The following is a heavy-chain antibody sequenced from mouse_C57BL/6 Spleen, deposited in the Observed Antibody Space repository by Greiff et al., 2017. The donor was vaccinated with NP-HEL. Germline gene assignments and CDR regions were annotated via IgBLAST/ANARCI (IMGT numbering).Heavy chain of an antibody. CDR2: IYPGSGST. CDR3: ARSLITTVVDWYFDV. CDR1: GYTFTSYW. Sequence: QVQLQQPGAELVKPGASVKMSCKASGYTFTSYWITWVKQRPGQGLEWIGDIYPGSGSTNYNEKFKSKATLTVDTSPSTAYMQRSSLTSEDSAVYYCARSLITTVVDWYFDVWGTGTTVTVSS. J-gene: IGHJ1*03. V-gene: IGHV1-55*01. D-gene: IGHD1-1*01.